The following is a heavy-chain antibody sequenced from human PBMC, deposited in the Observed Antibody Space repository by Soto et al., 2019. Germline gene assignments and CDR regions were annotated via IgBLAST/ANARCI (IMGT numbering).Heavy chain of an antibody. V-gene: IGHV3-74*01. CDR1: GFSLSKYW. CDR2: VNGDGSST. CDR3: ARGGSTDFYGLLDL. D-gene: IGHD3-16*01. J-gene: IGHJ5*02. Sequence: EVQLVESGGASVQPGGSLRLSCAASGFSLSKYWMHWVRQAPGKGLEWVSRVNGDGSSTTYADSVSGRFIISRDNAKTTVFRQMSGLRADETARYYCARGGSTDFYGLLDLWGQGTQVIVSS.